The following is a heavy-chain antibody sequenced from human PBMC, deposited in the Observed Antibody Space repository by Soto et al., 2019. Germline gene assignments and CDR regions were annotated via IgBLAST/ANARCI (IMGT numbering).Heavy chain of an antibody. CDR1: GGTFSSYA. Sequence: ASVKVSCKASGGTFSSYAVSWVRQAPGKGLEWMGEIIPIFGTPTYAQRFQGRATISADEPTGTAYMGLSRLSSEDTAIYFCVRESPQDRYFDLWGRGNLVTVSS. V-gene: IGHV1-69*13. J-gene: IGHJ2*01. CDR2: IIPIFGTP. CDR3: VRESPQDRYFDL.